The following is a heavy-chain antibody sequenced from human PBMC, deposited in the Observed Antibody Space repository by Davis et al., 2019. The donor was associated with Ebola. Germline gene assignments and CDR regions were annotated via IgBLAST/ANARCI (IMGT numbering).Heavy chain of an antibody. Sequence: SVKVSCKASGDTFNNYSFRWVRQAPGQGLEWMGRIIPLLGVANYAPKFQGRISFTADTSTSTVYLELSSLKFDDTAVYYCERGRYITTPALWGQGTLVTVSS. V-gene: IGHV1-69*02. CDR1: GDTFNNYS. CDR3: ERGRYITTPAL. D-gene: IGHD2-15*01. J-gene: IGHJ4*02. CDR2: IIPLLGVA.